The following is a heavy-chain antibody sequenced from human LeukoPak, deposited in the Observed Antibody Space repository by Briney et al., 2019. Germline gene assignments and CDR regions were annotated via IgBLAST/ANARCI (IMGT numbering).Heavy chain of an antibody. V-gene: IGHV4-59*12. J-gene: IGHJ4*02. D-gene: IGHD2-15*01. CDR1: GGSISSYY. CDR3: ARLRKLGYCSGGSCYPKFDY. Sequence: PSETLSLTCTVSGGSISSYYWSWIRQPPGKGLEWIGYIYYSGSTNYNPSLKSRVTISVDTSKNQFSLKLSSVTAADTAVYYCARLRKLGYCSGGSCYPKFDYWGQGTLVTVSS. CDR2: IYYSGST.